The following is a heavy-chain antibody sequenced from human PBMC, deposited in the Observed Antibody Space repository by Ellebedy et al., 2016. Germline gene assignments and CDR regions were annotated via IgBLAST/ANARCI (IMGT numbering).Heavy chain of an antibody. CDR1: GFTFSSYG. CDR2: IWYDGSNK. D-gene: IGHD3-16*01. CDR3: ARGPWGLGKFGYFDL. V-gene: IGHV3-33*08. J-gene: IGHJ2*01. Sequence: GGSLRLSCAASGFTFSSYGMHWVRQAPGKGLEWVAVIWYDGSNKYYADSVKGRFTISRDNSKNTLYLQMNSLRAEDTAVYYCARGPWGLGKFGYFDLWGRGTLVTVSS.